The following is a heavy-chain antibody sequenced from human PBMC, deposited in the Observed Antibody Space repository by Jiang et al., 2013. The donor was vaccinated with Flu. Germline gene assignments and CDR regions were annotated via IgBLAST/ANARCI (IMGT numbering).Heavy chain of an antibody. CDR2: WNDDK. Sequence: WNDDKRYSPSLKSRLTITKDTSKNQVVLTMTNMDPVDTATYYCAHSSNWYCGGDCYTLDYWGQGTLVTVSS. V-gene: IGHV2-5*01. CDR3: AHSSNWYCGGDCYTLDY. D-gene: IGHD2-21*02. J-gene: IGHJ4*02.